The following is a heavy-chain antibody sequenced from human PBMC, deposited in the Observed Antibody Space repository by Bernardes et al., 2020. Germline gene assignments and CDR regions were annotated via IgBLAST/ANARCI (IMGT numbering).Heavy chain of an antibody. CDR3: ASSITMIVVVPLYFDY. J-gene: IGHJ4*02. V-gene: IGHV4-39*01. CDR2: IYYSGST. Sequence: SETLSLTCTVSGGSISSSSYYWGWIRQPPGKGLEWIGSIYYSGSTYYNPSLKSRVTISVDTSKNQFSLKLSSVTAADTAVYYCASSITMIVVVPLYFDYWGQGTLVTVSS. CDR1: GGSISSSSYY. D-gene: IGHD3-22*01.